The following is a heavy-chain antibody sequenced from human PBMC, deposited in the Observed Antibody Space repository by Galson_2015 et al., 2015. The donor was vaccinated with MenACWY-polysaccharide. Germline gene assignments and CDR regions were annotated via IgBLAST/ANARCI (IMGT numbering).Heavy chain of an antibody. CDR2: ISAYNGDT. CDR3: SRVILYYDCSIDYYVFDY. Sequence: VKVSCKASGYTFTNYGLNWVRQAPGQGLEWVGWISAYNGDTNYAQRFQGRVTMTTETSTNTAYLELRGMRSDDTAVYYCSRVILYYDCSIDYYVFDYWGQGTLVTVSS. CDR1: GYTFTNYG. J-gene: IGHJ4*02. V-gene: IGHV1-18*01. D-gene: IGHD3-3*01.